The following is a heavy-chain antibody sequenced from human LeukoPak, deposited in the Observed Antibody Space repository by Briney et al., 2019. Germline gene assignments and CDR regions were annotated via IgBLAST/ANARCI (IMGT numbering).Heavy chain of an antibody. V-gene: IGHV2-70*01. CDR1: GFSLSTSGKC. CDR2: IDWDDDK. J-gene: IGHJ6*04. CDR3: ARISSNSVYYYGMDV. Sequence: SGPALVKPTQTLTLTCTFSGFSLSTSGKCVSWIRQPPGKALEWLALIDWDDDKYYSTSLKTRLTISKDTSKNQVVLTMTNMDPVDTATYYCARISSNSVYYYGMDVWGKGTTVTVSS. D-gene: IGHD4-11*01.